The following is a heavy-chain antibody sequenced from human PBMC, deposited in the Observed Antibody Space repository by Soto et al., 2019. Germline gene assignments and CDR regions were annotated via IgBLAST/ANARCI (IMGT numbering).Heavy chain of an antibody. CDR3: ARRSRRFGETYYGLDV. D-gene: IGHD3-10*01. CDR1: GFTFNKYG. CDR2: ISDTGGSA. J-gene: IGHJ6*02. V-gene: IGHV3-64D*06. Sequence: PGGSLRLSCSASGFTFNKYGMHWVRQAPGTGLEYVSGISDTGGSASHADSVKGRFTISRDNSKGTLFLQMSSLRAEDSAMYYCARRSRRFGETYYGLDVWGQGATVTVSS.